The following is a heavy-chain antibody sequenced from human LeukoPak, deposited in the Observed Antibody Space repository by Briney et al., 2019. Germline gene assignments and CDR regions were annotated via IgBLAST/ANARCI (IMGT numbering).Heavy chain of an antibody. CDR2: INHSGST. V-gene: IGHV4-34*01. J-gene: IGHJ4*02. Sequence: SETLSLTCAVYGGSFSGYYWSWIRQPPGKGLEWIGEINHSGSTNYNPSLKSRVTISVDTSKNQFSLKLSSVTAPDTAVYYCARVPRYSSSGLDYWGQGTLVTVSS. CDR3: ARVPRYSSSGLDY. D-gene: IGHD6-6*01. CDR1: GGSFSGYY.